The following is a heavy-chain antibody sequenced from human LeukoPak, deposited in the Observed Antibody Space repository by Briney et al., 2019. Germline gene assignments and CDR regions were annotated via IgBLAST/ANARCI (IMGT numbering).Heavy chain of an antibody. V-gene: IGHV4-61*02. Sequence: SETLSLTCTVSGGSISSGSYYWSWIRQPAGKGLEWIGRIHTSGSTNYNPSLKSRVTMSVDTSKNQSSLKLSSVTAAGTAVYYCARYCGSTNCYVDAFDIWGQGTVVTVSS. CDR1: GGSISSGSYY. CDR2: IHTSGST. CDR3: ARYCGSTNCYVDAFDI. D-gene: IGHD2-2*01. J-gene: IGHJ3*02.